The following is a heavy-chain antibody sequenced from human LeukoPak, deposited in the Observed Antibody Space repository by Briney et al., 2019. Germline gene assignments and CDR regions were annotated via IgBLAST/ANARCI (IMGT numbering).Heavy chain of an antibody. CDR3: ARDVYGSGSCSSDY. CDR2: INPNSGGT. V-gene: IGHV1-2*02. CDR1: RYTFTGYY. D-gene: IGHD3-10*01. J-gene: IGHJ4*02. Sequence: ASVTDTCMASRYTFTGYYMHWVRQAPGQGLEWMGWINPNSGGTNYAQKFQGRVTMTRDTSISTAYMELSRLRSDDTAVYYCARDVYGSGSCSSDYWGQGTVVTVSS.